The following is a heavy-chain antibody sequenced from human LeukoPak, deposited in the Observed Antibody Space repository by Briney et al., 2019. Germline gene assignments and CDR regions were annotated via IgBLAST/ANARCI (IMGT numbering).Heavy chain of an antibody. CDR1: GFTFSSYA. J-gene: IGHJ4*02. V-gene: IGHV3-23*01. Sequence: PGGSPRLSCAASGFTFSSYAMSWVRQAPGKGLEWVSAISGSGGSTYYADSVKGRFTISRDNSKNTLYLQMNSLRAEDTAVYYCAKVRWELLGFDYWGQGTLVTVSS. CDR2: ISGSGGST. D-gene: IGHD1-26*01. CDR3: AKVRWELLGFDY.